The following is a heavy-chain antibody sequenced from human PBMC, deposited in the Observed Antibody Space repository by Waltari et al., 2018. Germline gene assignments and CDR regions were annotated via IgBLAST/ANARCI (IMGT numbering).Heavy chain of an antibody. V-gene: IGHV3-30*07. CDR2: ISYDGSDE. J-gene: IGHJ4*02. D-gene: IGHD5-18*01. CDR3: ARDGPLQIQSWYSFDY. CDR1: GFPFSYPA. Sequence: QVQLVESGGGVVHPGRSLGLSCEASGFPFSYPAMHWVRQAPGKGLEWVAGISYDGSDEYYADSVRGRFTISRDDSKDTVNLQMNSLRPEDTAVYYCARDGPLQIQSWYSFDYWGQGTLVTVSS.